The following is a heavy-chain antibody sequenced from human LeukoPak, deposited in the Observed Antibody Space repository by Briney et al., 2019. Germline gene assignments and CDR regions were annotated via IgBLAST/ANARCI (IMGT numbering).Heavy chain of an antibody. CDR2: INPNSGGT. V-gene: IGHV1-2*02. J-gene: IGHJ4*02. CDR3: ARGTAAGVRSPNY. CDR1: GYTFTGYY. D-gene: IGHD6-25*01. Sequence: ASVKVSCKASGYTFTGYYMHWVRQAPGQGLEWMGWINPNSGGTNYAQKFRGRVTMTRDTSISTAYMELSRLSSDDTAVYYCARGTAAGVRSPNYWGQGTLVTVSS.